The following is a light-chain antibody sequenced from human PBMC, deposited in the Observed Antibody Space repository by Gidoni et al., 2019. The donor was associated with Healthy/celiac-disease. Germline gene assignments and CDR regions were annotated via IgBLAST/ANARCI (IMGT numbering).Light chain of an antibody. CDR3: SSYTSSSTLM. V-gene: IGLV2-14*03. CDR2: DVS. J-gene: IGLJ3*02. Sequence: QPALTQPASVSGSPGQSITISCTGTSSDVGGYNYVSWYQQHPGKAPKLTHYDVSNRPSGVSNRFSGSKSGNTASLTISGLQAEDEADYYCSSYTSSSTLMFGGGTKLTVL. CDR1: SSDVGGYNY.